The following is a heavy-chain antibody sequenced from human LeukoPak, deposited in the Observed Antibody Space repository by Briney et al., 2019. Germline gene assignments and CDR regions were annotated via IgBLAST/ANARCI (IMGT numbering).Heavy chain of an antibody. D-gene: IGHD3-22*01. V-gene: IGHV3-21*01. CDR1: GFTFSSYS. CDR2: ISSSSSYI. J-gene: IGHJ3*02. CDR3: AREGTPYYDSSGYYPGAFDI. Sequence: GGSLRLSCAASGFTFSSYSMNWVRQAPGKGLEWVSSISSSSSYIYYADSVKGRFTISRDNSKNTLYLQMNSLRAEDTAVYYCAREGTPYYDSSGYYPGAFDIWGQGTMVTVSS.